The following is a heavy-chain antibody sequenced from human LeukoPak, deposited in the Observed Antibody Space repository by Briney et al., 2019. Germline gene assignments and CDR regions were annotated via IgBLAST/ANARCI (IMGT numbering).Heavy chain of an antibody. D-gene: IGHD6-19*01. CDR1: GYTFTCYY. CDR2: INPNSGGT. J-gene: IGHJ4*02. Sequence: ASAKVSCKASGYTFTCYYMHWVRQAPGQGLEWMGRINPNSGGTNYAQKFQGRVTMTRDTSISTAYMELSRLRSDDTAVYYCARDLIAVAKGDYWGQGTLVTVSS. CDR3: ARDLIAVAKGDY. V-gene: IGHV1-2*06.